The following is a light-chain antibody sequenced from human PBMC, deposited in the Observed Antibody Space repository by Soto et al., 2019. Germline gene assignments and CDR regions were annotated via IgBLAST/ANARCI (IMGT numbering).Light chain of an antibody. CDR3: TSYTSDSTYV. Sequence: TGTSTDVGRYNYVSWYQQHPGKAPKLMVYDVSNRPSWVSNRFSGSKSGITASLTISGLQAEDEADYYCTSYTSDSTYVFGTGTKVTVL. V-gene: IGLV2-14*04. CDR1: STDVGRYNY. CDR2: DVS. J-gene: IGLJ1*01.